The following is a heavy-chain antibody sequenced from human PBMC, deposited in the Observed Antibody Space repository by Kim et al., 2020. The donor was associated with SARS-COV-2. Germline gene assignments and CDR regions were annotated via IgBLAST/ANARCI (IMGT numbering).Heavy chain of an antibody. Sequence: GGSLRLSCAASGFTFDDYAMHWVRQAPGKGLEWVSLISGDGGSTYYADSVKGRFTISRDNSKNSLYLQMNSLRTEDTALYYCAKEGYDFWSGYPGGYFDYWGQGTLVTVSS. D-gene: IGHD3-3*01. J-gene: IGHJ4*02. CDR1: GFTFDDYA. V-gene: IGHV3-43*02. CDR2: ISGDGGST. CDR3: AKEGYDFWSGYPGGYFDY.